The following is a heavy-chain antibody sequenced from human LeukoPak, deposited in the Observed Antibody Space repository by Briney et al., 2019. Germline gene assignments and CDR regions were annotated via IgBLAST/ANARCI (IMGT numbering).Heavy chain of an antibody. CDR1: GFTFSNFG. D-gene: IGHD3-22*01. CDR3: AKDSSVYYYDSRNCDY. CDR2: IRYDGSNK. J-gene: IGHJ4*02. V-gene: IGHV3-30*02. Sequence: GGSLRLSCAASGFTFSNFGMHWVRQAPGKGLEWVAFIRYDGSNKYYADSVKGRFTISRDNSKNTLYLQMNSLRAEDTAVYYCAKDSSVYYYDSRNCDYWGQGTLVTVSS.